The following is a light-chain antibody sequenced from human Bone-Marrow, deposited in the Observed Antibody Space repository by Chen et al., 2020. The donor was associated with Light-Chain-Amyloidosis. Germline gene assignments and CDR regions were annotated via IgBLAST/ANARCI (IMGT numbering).Light chain of an antibody. CDR1: QSVSSY. J-gene: IGKJ4*01. CDR2: DAS. V-gene: IGKV3-11*01. Sequence: EIVLTQSPATLSLSPGERATLSCRASQSVSSYLAWYQQKPGQAPRLLIYDASNRATGIPARFSGSGYGTDFTLTISSLEPEDVAVYYCQQRSNWRSLTFGGGTKVEIK. CDR3: QQRSNWRSLT.